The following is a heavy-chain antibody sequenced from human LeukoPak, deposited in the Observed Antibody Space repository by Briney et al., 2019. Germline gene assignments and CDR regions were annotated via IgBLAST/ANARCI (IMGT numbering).Heavy chain of an antibody. V-gene: IGHV1-2*02. Sequence: ASVKVSCKASGYIFTGYYLFWVRQAPGQRLEWMGWINPNGGATRYAQKFQGRVTLTCDTSIRTTYMELSSLTSDDTAVYYCARDERYSDADHHYPDLGYWGQGTLVTVSS. CDR3: ARDERYSDADHHYPDLGY. CDR1: GYIFTGYY. CDR2: INPNGGAT. D-gene: IGHD3-16*01. J-gene: IGHJ4*02.